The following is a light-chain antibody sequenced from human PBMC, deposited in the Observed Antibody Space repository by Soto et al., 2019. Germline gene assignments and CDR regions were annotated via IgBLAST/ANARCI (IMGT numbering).Light chain of an antibody. Sequence: ALTQPPSASGSPGQSVTISCTGTSSDVGGYNYVSWYQQHPGKAPKLMIYEVSKRPSGVPDRFSGSKSGNTASLTVSGLQAEDEADYYCSSYAGSNNLVFGTGTKVTVL. CDR2: EVS. V-gene: IGLV2-8*01. J-gene: IGLJ1*01. CDR1: SSDVGGYNY. CDR3: SSYAGSNNLV.